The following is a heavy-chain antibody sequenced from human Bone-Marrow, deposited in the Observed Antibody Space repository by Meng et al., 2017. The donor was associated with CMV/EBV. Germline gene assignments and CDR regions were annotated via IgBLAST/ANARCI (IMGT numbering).Heavy chain of an antibody. CDR3: ARSHSGSSWYFDY. Sequence: EVGLVGSGGGLVNPVGSLRLSGAAPGFTFSSYSMNWVRQAPGKGLEWVSSISSSSSYIYYADSVKGRFTISRDNAKNSLYLQMNSLRAEDTAVYYCARSHSGSSWYFDYWGQGTLVTVSS. J-gene: IGHJ4*02. D-gene: IGHD6-13*01. V-gene: IGHV3-21*01. CDR2: ISSSSSYI. CDR1: GFTFSSYS.